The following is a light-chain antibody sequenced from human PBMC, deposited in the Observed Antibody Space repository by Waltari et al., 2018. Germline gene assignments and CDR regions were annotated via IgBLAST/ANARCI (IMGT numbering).Light chain of an antibody. V-gene: IGLV2-14*01. Sequence: QSALTQPASVSGSPGQSLTIPCTVTSSDVGNYNYFPWYQRHPGKVPKLIIYGVSNRPSGVSNRFSGSKSGNTASLTISGLQAEDEADYYCSSYTGGSTFYVFGTGTKVAVL. CDR1: SSDVGNYNY. CDR2: GVS. J-gene: IGLJ1*01. CDR3: SSYTGGSTFYV.